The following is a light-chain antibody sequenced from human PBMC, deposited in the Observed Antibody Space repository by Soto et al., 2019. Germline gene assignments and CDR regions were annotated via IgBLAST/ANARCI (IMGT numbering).Light chain of an antibody. CDR1: QSVGTY. CDR3: QQRSNWPLT. Sequence: EIVMTQSPATLSVSPGERATLSCRASQSVGTYLAWYQQKPGQAPRLLIYGASTRAAGISPRFSGGGSGTEFTLTISSLEPEDFAVYYCQQRSNWPLTFGGGTKVEIK. J-gene: IGKJ4*01. CDR2: GAS. V-gene: IGKV3-15*01.